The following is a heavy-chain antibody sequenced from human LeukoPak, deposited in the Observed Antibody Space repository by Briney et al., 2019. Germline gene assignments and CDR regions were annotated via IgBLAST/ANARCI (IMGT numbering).Heavy chain of an antibody. CDR3: ARDRGGPTTVVTPHDAFDI. D-gene: IGHD4-23*01. Sequence: ASVKVSCKASGYTFTSYAMHWVRQAPGQRLEWMGWINAGNGNTKYSQKFQGRVTITRDTSASTAYMELSSLRSEDTAVYYCARDRGGPTTVVTPHDAFDIWGQGTMVTVSS. CDR1: GYTFTSYA. V-gene: IGHV1-3*01. CDR2: INAGNGNT. J-gene: IGHJ3*02.